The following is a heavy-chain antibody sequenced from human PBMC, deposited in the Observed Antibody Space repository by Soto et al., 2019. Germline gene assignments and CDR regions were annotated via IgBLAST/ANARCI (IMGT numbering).Heavy chain of an antibody. J-gene: IGHJ4*02. CDR2: INHSGST. CDR3: ARAPTSDY. Sequence: QVQLQQWGAGLLKPSETLSLTCAVYGGSFSGYYWSWIRQPPGKGLEWIGEINHSGSTNYNPSLKGRVPISVDTSKNQFSLKLSSVTAADTAVYYCARAPTSDYWGQGTLVTVSS. CDR1: GGSFSGYY. V-gene: IGHV4-34*01.